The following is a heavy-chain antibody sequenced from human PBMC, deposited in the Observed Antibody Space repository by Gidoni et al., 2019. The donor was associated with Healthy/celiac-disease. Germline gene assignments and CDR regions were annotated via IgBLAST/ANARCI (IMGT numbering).Heavy chain of an antibody. CDR3: ARGYLAAYGYNDRGFDY. J-gene: IGHJ4*02. CDR2: IIPIFGTA. V-gene: IGHV1-69*06. D-gene: IGHD5-12*01. Sequence: QVQLVQSGAEVRKPGSSVTVSCKASGCPFSLYPISWVRQAPGQGLEWMGGIIPIFGTANYAQKFQGRVTITADKSTSTAYMELSSLRSEDTAVYYCARGYLAAYGYNDRGFDYWGQGTLVTVSS. CDR1: GCPFSLYP.